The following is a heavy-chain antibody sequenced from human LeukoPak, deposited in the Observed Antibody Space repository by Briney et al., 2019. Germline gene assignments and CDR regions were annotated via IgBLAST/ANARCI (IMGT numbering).Heavy chain of an antibody. V-gene: IGHV3-21*01. J-gene: IGHJ4*02. CDR1: GFTFSIYT. Sequence: PGGSLRLSCVASGFTFSIYTMSWVRQAPGKGLEWVSSITSSSSSMYSADSVKGRLTISRDNAKNSLYLQMNSLRAEDTAVYYCARDAKYYDFWSGYYNPGDYWGQGTLVTVSS. CDR2: ITSSSSSM. CDR3: ARDAKYYDFWSGYYNPGDY. D-gene: IGHD3-3*01.